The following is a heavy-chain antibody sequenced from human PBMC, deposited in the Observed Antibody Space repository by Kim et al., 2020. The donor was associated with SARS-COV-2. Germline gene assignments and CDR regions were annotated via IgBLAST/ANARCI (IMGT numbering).Heavy chain of an antibody. CDR1: EFSFINYN. V-gene: IGHV3-21*01. J-gene: IGHJ3*01. D-gene: IGHD7-27*01. CDR2: IGSSGAYI. CDR3: ARETTWGFNAFDL. Sequence: GGSLRLSCEASEFSFINYNMNWVRQDPGKGLEWVSSIGSSGAYIYYADSVKGRFTLSRENARNSLYLQLNNLKVEDTAVYYCARETTWGFNAFDLWGQGT.